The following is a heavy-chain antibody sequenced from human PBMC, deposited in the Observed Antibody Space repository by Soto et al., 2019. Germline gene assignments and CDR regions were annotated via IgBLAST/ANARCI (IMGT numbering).Heavy chain of an antibody. CDR2: AHHSGRT. J-gene: IGHJ4*02. Sequence: SETLSLTCTVSGGSISSSSYYWGWIRQSPGKGLEWIGEAHHSGRTNYNPSLKSRVTISVDKSKNHFSLNLSSVTAADTAVYYCARSEATGLDYWGQGTLVTVSS. CDR1: GGSISSSSYY. CDR3: ARSEATGLDY. V-gene: IGHV4-39*07. D-gene: IGHD1-26*01.